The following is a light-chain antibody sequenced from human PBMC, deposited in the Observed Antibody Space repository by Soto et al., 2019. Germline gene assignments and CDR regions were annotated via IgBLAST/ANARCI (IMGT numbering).Light chain of an antibody. Sequence: EIVMTQSPATLSVSPGERATLSCRASQSISSNLAWYQQQPGQAPRLLIYGASTRVTGVPARFSGSGSGTEFTLTISSLQSEDFEVYYCQQYNNWPITFGQGTRLEIK. J-gene: IGKJ5*01. V-gene: IGKV3-15*01. CDR2: GAS. CDR3: QQYNNWPIT. CDR1: QSISSN.